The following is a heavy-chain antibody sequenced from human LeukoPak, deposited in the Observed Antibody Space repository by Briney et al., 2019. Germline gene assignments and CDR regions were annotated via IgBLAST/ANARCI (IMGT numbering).Heavy chain of an antibody. Sequence: PGGSLRLSCAASGSTIDDYTMHWVRQAPGKGLEWVSLISWGGSSTYYADSVKGRFTISRDNSENSLYLLMNSLSAEDTALYYCARSRRDSDWYIDDYWGQGTLVTVSS. CDR1: GSTIDDYT. J-gene: IGHJ4*02. V-gene: IGHV3-43*01. D-gene: IGHD6-19*01. CDR2: ISWGGSST. CDR3: ARSRRDSDWYIDDY.